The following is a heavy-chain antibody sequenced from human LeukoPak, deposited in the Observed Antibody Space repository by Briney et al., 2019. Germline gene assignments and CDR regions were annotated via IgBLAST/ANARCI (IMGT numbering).Heavy chain of an antibody. CDR3: ARGLGASGRYNYYYMDV. D-gene: IGHD1-26*01. CDR1: GDSISSYY. CDR2: MFTSGNP. Sequence: SETLSLTCTVSGDSISSYYWTWIRQPSGKGLEWIGRMFTSGNPNYNPSLKGRLSMSVDTSKNQFSLKLTSVTAADTAVYYCARGLGASGRYNYYYMDVWGQGTTVTIS. J-gene: IGHJ6*03. V-gene: IGHV4-4*07.